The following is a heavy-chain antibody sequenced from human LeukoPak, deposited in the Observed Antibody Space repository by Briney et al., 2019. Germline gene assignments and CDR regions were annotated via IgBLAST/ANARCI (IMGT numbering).Heavy chain of an antibody. Sequence: GGSLRLSCAASGFTFSNYWMSWVRQAPGKGLEWVANVKQDGSEKYYVDSLKGRFTISRDNAKNSLYLQMNSLRAEDTAVYYCARDNQYQMLSDFDYWGQGTLVTVSS. J-gene: IGHJ4*02. CDR1: GFTFSNYW. D-gene: IGHD3-16*01. V-gene: IGHV3-7*01. CDR2: VKQDGSEK. CDR3: ARDNQYQMLSDFDY.